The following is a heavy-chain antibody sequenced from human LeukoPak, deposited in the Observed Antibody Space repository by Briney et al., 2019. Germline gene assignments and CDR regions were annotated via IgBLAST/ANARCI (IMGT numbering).Heavy chain of an antibody. CDR2: ISGSGGST. V-gene: IGHV3-23*01. J-gene: IGHJ4*02. CDR3: ASQRPYMGPVFDY. Sequence: PRGSLSLSCAASGFTLSSYAMSWVRQAPGKGLEWVSAISGSGGSTYYADSVKGRFTISRDNSKNTLYLQMNSLRAEDTAVYYCASQRPYMGPVFDYWGQGTLVTVSS. D-gene: IGHD1-26*01. CDR1: GFTLSSYA.